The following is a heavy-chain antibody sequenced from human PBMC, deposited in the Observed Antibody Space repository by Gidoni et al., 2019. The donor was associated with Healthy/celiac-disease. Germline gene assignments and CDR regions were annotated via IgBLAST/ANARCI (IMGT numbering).Heavy chain of an antibody. CDR1: GFTFDDYT. V-gene: IGHV3-43*01. J-gene: IGHJ6*03. CDR3: AKDPGGEDYYYMDV. CDR2: ISWDGGST. D-gene: IGHD2-21*01. Sequence: EVQLVESGVVVVQPGGSLRPSCSASGFTFDDYTMHWVRQAPVKGLEWVSLISWDGGSTYYADSVKGRFTISRDNSKNSLYLQMNSLRTEDTALYYCAKDPGGEDYYYMDVWGKGTTVTVSS.